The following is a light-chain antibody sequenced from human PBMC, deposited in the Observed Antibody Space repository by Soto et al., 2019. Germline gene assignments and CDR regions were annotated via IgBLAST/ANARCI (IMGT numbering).Light chain of an antibody. CDR1: SNDVGAYKY. J-gene: IGLJ3*02. CDR2: GVS. Sequence: QSVLTQPASVSGSPGQSVTISCTGTSNDVGAYKYVSWYQKHPGKAPKLMIYGVSNRPSGISDRFSGSKSGNTASLTVSGLQADDEAVYYCYSYAGRNIWVFGGGTQLTVL. CDR3: YSYAGRNIWV. V-gene: IGLV2-14*03.